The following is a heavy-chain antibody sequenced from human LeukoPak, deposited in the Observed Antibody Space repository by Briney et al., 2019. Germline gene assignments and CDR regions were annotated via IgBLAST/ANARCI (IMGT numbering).Heavy chain of an antibody. V-gene: IGHV3-72*01. CDR1: GFTFSDHY. CDR3: AGAAAHSSGWYVY. CDR2: IRDKPSTYTT. D-gene: IGHD6-19*01. Sequence: GGSLRLSCAASGFTFSDHYMDWIRQVPGKGLEWAGRIRDKPSTYTTDYAASVKGRFTISRDDSKNSLYLQMNSLKIEDMAVYYCAGAAAHSSGWYVYWGQGTLVTVSS. J-gene: IGHJ4*02.